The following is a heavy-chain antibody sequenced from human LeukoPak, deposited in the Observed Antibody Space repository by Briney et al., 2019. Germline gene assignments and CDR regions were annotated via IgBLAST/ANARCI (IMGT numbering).Heavy chain of an antibody. CDR1: GFTFDDYG. D-gene: IGHD6-13*01. V-gene: IGHV3-20*04. J-gene: IGHJ4*02. CDR2: INWNGGST. CDR3: ARERIAAAGTTFDY. Sequence: GGSLRLSCAASGFTFDDYGMSWVRQAPGKGLEWVSGINWNGGSTGYADSVKGRFTTSRDNGKSSLYLQMNSLRAEDTALYYCARERIAAAGTTFDYWGQGTLVTVSS.